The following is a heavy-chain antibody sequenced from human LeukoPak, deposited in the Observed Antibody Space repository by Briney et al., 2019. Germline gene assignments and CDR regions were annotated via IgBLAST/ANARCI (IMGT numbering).Heavy chain of an antibody. CDR2: IRYDGSNK. Sequence: GGSLRLSCAASGFAFSTYAMSWVRQAPGKGLEWVAFIRYDGSNKYYADSVKGRFTISRDNSKNTLYLQMNSLRAEDTAVYYCAKDQGQYCGGDCFINAVFDYWGQGTLVTVSS. CDR1: GFAFSTYA. CDR3: AKDQGQYCGGDCFINAVFDY. D-gene: IGHD2-21*01. V-gene: IGHV3-30*02. J-gene: IGHJ4*02.